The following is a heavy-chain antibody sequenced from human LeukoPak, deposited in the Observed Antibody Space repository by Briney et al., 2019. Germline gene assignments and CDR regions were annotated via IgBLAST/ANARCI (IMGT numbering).Heavy chain of an antibody. J-gene: IGHJ4*02. CDR1: GFTFSSYS. Sequence: PGGSLRLSCAASGFTFSSYSMNWARQAPGKGLEWVSSISSSSSQIYYADSVKGRFTISRDNAKNSLYLQLNSLRAEDTGVYYCASRELGATFYWGQGTLVTVSS. CDR2: ISSSSSQI. V-gene: IGHV3-21*01. D-gene: IGHD1-26*01. CDR3: ASRELGATFY.